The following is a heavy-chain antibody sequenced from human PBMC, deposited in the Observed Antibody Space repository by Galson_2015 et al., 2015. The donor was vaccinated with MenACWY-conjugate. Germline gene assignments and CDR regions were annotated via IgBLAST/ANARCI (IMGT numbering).Heavy chain of an antibody. Sequence: LRLSCAASGFTFRNYWMTWVRQAPGKGLEWVASIKKDGSEKYYVDSVKGRFTISRDNAENTLYLQMDSLRADDTAVYFCVRGSSGWRGMDIWGQGTTVTVSS. CDR2: IKKDGSEK. V-gene: IGHV3-7*01. J-gene: IGHJ6*02. CDR3: VRGSSGWRGMDI. D-gene: IGHD6-19*01. CDR1: GFTFRNYW.